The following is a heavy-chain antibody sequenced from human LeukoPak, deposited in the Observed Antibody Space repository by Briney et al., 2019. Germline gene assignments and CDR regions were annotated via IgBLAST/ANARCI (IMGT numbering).Heavy chain of an antibody. J-gene: IGHJ4*02. CDR3: ARGAPHYDILTGYYRLLDY. V-gene: IGHV4-59*01. D-gene: IGHD3-9*01. Sequence: PSETLSLTCTVSGGSISSYYWSWIRQPPGKGLEWIGYIYCSGSTNYNPSLKSRVTISVDTSKNQFSLKLSSVTAADTAVYYCARGAPHYDILTGYYRLLDYWGQGTLVTVSS. CDR1: GGSISSYY. CDR2: IYCSGST.